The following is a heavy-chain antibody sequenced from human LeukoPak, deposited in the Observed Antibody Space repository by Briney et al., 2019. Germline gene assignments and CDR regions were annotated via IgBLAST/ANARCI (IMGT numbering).Heavy chain of an antibody. V-gene: IGHV4-34*01. CDR1: GGSFSGYY. J-gene: IGHJ4*02. D-gene: IGHD2-15*01. CDR3: ARDRGGTFNY. Sequence: SETLSLTCAVYGGSFSGYYWSWIRQSPGKGLEWIGEINHSGSTNYNPSLKSRVTISLDTSKNQFSLKLSSVTAADTAVYYCARDRGGTFNYWGQGTLVTVSS. CDR2: INHSGST.